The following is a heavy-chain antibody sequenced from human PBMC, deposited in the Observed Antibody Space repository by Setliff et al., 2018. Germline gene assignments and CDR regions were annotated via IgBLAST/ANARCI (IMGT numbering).Heavy chain of an antibody. CDR3: ARAADSYGPPRSYMDV. D-gene: IGHD5-18*01. CDR2: ISSSGSTI. V-gene: IGHV3-48*03. J-gene: IGHJ6*03. CDR1: GFTFSSYE. Sequence: GGSLRLSCAASGFTFSSYEMNWVRQAPGKGLEWVSYISSSGSTIYYADSVQGRFTISRDNAKNSLYLQMNSLRAEDTAVYYCARAADSYGPPRSYMDVWGKGTTVTVSS.